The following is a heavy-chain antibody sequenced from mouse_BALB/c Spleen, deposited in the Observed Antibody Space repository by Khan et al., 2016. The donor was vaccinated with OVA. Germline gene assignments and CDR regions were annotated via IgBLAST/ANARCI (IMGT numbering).Heavy chain of an antibody. CDR3: ARHGSTSWFAY. CDR2: IDPFNGGA. V-gene: IGHV1S135*01. CDR1: GYSFSTYY. J-gene: IGHJ3*01. D-gene: IGHD1-1*01. Sequence: IQLVQSGPELMKPGASVKISCKASGYSFSTYYIHWVARSHGKTLEWIGYIDPFNGGATYNQKFKGKATLTVDKSSSTAYMHLTSLTSEDSAGYYCARHGSTSWFAYWGQGTLVTVSA.